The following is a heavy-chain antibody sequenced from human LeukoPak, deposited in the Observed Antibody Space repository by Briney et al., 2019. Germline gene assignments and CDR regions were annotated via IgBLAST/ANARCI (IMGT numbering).Heavy chain of an antibody. CDR3: ATRESSFESRTDY. CDR1: GYTLTELS. J-gene: IGHJ4*02. Sequence: ASVKVSRKVSGYTLTELSMHWVRQAPGKRLEWMGGFDPEDGETIYAQKFQGRVTMTEDTSTDTAYMELSSLRSEDTAVYYCATRESSFESRTDYWGQGTLVTVSS. CDR2: FDPEDGET. V-gene: IGHV1-24*01.